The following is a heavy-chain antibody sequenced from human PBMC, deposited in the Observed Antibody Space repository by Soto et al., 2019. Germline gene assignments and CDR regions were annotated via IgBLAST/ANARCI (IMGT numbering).Heavy chain of an antibody. D-gene: IGHD3-10*01. Sequence: GGSLRLSCAASGFTFSSYAMHWVRQAPGKGLEWVAVISYDGSNKYYADSVKGRFTISRDNSKNTLYLQMNSLRAEDTAVYYCARGVFYGSGSLPWGSWFDPWGQGTLVTVSS. CDR2: ISYDGSNK. V-gene: IGHV3-30-3*01. CDR3: ARGVFYGSGSLPWGSWFDP. CDR1: GFTFSSYA. J-gene: IGHJ5*02.